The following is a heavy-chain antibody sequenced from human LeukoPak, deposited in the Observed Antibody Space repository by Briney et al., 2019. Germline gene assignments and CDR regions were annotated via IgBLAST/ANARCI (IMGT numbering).Heavy chain of an antibody. CDR2: IKSKIDGGTT. CDR3: AADSIPDYGDVRGDAFDI. V-gene: IGHV3-15*01. D-gene: IGHD4-17*01. Sequence: PGGSLRLSCAASGFTVCDAWMSGVRQAPGKGLEWVGRIKSKIDGGTTDYAAPVKGRFTISRDASKGTLYLQMSSLKTEDTALYYRAADSIPDYGDVRGDAFDIWGQGTMVTVSS. CDR1: GFTVCDAW. J-gene: IGHJ3*02.